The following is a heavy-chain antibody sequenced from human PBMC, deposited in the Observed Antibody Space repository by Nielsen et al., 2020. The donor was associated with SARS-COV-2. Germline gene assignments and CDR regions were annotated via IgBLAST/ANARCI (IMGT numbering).Heavy chain of an antibody. J-gene: IGHJ4*02. CDR1: GGSFSGYS. CDR2: INDSGST. Sequence: SETLSLTCAVYGGSFSGYSWSWIRQPPGKGLEWIGEINDSGSTKYNPSLKSRVTMSVDTSKNQFSLRLNSVTAADTAVYYCARLNRRILTPLALASLRFDFWGQGALVTVSP. D-gene: IGHD3-3*02. V-gene: IGHV4-34*01. CDR3: ARLNRRILTPLALASLRFDF.